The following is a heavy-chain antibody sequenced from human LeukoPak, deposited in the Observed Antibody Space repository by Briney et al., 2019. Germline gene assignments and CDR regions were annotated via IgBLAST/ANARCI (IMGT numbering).Heavy chain of an antibody. Sequence: SETLSLTCTVSGGSISSYYWSWIRQPPGKGLEWIGYIYTSGSTNYNPSLKSRVTISVDTSKNQFSLKLSSVTAADTAVYYCAKQSYARSLGEGGPGTLVSVSS. CDR2: IYTSGST. J-gene: IGHJ4*02. CDR1: GGSISSYY. D-gene: IGHD2-8*01. V-gene: IGHV4-4*09. CDR3: AKQSYARSLGE.